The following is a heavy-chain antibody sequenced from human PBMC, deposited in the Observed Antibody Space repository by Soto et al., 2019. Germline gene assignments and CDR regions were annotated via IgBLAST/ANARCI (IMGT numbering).Heavy chain of an antibody. CDR3: ARDEVRGAYNYFDP. J-gene: IGHJ5*02. CDR2: IYYTGST. V-gene: IGHV4-61*01. D-gene: IGHD2-15*01. CDR1: GGSVSTGSYY. Sequence: QVHLQESGPGLVKPSETLSLTCTVSGGSVSTGSYYWSWIRQPPGKGLEWIAYIYYTGSTSYNPSLKSRVTKSVDTSQNQFSLKLSSVTAADTAVYYCARDEVRGAYNYFDPWGQGTLVTVSS.